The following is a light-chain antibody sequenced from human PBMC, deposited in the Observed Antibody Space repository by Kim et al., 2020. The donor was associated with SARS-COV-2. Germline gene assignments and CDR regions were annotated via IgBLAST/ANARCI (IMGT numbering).Light chain of an antibody. J-gene: IGKJ3*01. Sequence: ASVGDRVTITCRTTQSISSHLNWYQQKPGRAPKLLISAASTLQGGVPSRFSGSGSETDFTLTISSLQPEDFATYFCQQSYISPFTFGPGTKVDIK. V-gene: IGKV1-39*01. CDR3: QQSYISPFT. CDR1: QSISSH. CDR2: AAS.